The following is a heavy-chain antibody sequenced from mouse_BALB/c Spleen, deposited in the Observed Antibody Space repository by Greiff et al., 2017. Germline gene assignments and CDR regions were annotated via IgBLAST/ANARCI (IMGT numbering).Heavy chain of an antibody. D-gene: IGHD1-1*01. CDR2: IYPGDGDT. Sequence: ESGAELVRPGSSVKISCKASGYAFSSYWMNWVKQRPGQGLEWIGQIYPGDGDTNYNGKFKGKATLTADKSSSTAYMQLSSLTSEDSAVYFCARDGFEDYWGQGTSVTVSS. V-gene: IGHV1-80*01. CDR1: GYAFSSYW. J-gene: IGHJ4*01. CDR3: ARDGFEDY.